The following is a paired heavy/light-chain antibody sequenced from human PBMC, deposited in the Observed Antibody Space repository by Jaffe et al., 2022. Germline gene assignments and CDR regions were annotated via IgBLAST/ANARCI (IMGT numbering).Light chain of an antibody. CDR2: DVT. J-gene: IGLJ2*01. Sequence: QSALTQPASVSASPGQSITISCTGTSTDVGGNNYVSWYQQHPGKVPKLLIYDVTNRPSGVSDRFSGSKSGNTASLTISGLLAEDEADYYCMSYTSTDSVVFGGGTKLTVL. CDR1: STDVGGNNY. CDR3: MSYTSTDSVV. V-gene: IGLV2-14*03.
Heavy chain of an antibody. V-gene: IGHV4-39*01. J-gene: IGHJ4*02. CDR1: GGTISSNSFY. CDR3: ARLTRWVHVLRFLDHRDQTDS. CDR2: IFFSGTT. D-gene: IGHD3-3*01. Sequence: QLQLRESGPGLVKPSETLSLTCTVSGGTISSNSFYWGWIRQPPGKGLEWIGNIFFSGTTYYNPSLKSRVIISQDKSNNQFSLRLSSVTAADTAVYYCARLTRWVHVLRFLDHRDQTDSWGQGTLVTVSS.